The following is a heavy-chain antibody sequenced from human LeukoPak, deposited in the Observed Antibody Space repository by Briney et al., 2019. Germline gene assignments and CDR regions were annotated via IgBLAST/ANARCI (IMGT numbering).Heavy chain of an antibody. J-gene: IGHJ3*02. CDR3: ARLGGAFDI. D-gene: IGHD1-26*01. Sequence: SETLSLTCTVSGGSISSSSYYWGWIRQPPGKGLVWIGSIYYSGNTYYNPSLKTRVTISVDTSKNQFSLRLSSVTAADTAVYYCARLGGAFDIWGQATMVTVSS. V-gene: IGHV4-39*01. CDR1: GGSISSSSYY. CDR2: IYYSGNT.